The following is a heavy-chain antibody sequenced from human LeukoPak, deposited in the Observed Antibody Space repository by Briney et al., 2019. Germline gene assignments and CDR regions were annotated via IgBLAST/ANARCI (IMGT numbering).Heavy chain of an antibody. CDR1: GYSFINYG. Sequence: ASVTVSCKASGYSFINYGITWVRQAPGQGLEWMGWISAHNGNTDYAQRLQGRVTMTTDTSTSTVYMELRSLRSADTAVYYCARVDYYDTSGYLGYFDYWGQGTLVTVSS. CDR3: ARVDYYDTSGYLGYFDY. V-gene: IGHV1-18*01. CDR2: ISAHNGNT. J-gene: IGHJ4*02. D-gene: IGHD3-22*01.